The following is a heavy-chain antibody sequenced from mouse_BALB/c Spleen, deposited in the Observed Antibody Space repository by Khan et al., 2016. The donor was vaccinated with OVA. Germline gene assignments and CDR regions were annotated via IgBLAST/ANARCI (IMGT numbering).Heavy chain of an antibody. CDR3: ARDGSRYNYAMDY. CDR1: GYSITSDYA. Sequence: EVQLVESGPGLVKPSQSLSLTCTVTGYSITSDYAWNWIRQFPGNKLEWMGYISYSGSTNYNPSLKSRISITRDTYKNQFFLQLSSVTTEDTATYYCARDGSRYNYAMDYWGQGTAVTVSS. D-gene: IGHD2-3*01. J-gene: IGHJ4*01. V-gene: IGHV3-2*02. CDR2: ISYSGST.